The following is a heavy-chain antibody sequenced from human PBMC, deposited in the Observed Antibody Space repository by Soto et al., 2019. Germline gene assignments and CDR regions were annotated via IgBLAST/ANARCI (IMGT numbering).Heavy chain of an antibody. V-gene: IGHV3-21*06. Sequence: PGGSLRLSCAASGFTLRTYTMNWVRQAPGKGLDWVSSISISSSDRYYADSVRGRFTISRDNAKNALYLQMNSLRADDTAVYFCVRGMNPLFGGQGTLVTVSS. J-gene: IGHJ4*01. CDR1: GFTLRTYT. CDR3: VRGMNPLF. CDR2: ISISSSDR.